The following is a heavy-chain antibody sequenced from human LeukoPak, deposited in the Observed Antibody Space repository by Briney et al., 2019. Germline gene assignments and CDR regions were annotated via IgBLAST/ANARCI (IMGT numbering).Heavy chain of an antibody. CDR2: IYYSGST. V-gene: IGHV4-39*01. D-gene: IGHD6-13*01. Sequence: PSETLCLTCTVSGGSISSSSYYWGWIRQPPGKGLEWIGSIYYSGSTYYNPSLKSRVTISVDTSKNQFSLKLSSVTAADTTVYYCARQRELAAAGTAFDYWGQGTLVTVSS. CDR3: ARQRELAAAGTAFDY. CDR1: GGSISSSSYY. J-gene: IGHJ4*02.